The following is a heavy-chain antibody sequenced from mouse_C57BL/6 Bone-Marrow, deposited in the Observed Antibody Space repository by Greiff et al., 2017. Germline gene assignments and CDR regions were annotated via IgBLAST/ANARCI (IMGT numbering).Heavy chain of an antibody. Sequence: QVQLQQSGAELARPGASVKLSCKASGYTFTSYGIRWVKQRTGQGLEWIGEIYPRSGNTYYNEKFKGKATLTADKSSSTAYMELRSLTSEDSAVYFGARNYGYQDWFAYWGQGTLVTVSA. CDR3: ARNYGYQDWFAY. CDR1: GYTFTSYG. CDR2: IYPRSGNT. J-gene: IGHJ3*01. V-gene: IGHV1-81*01. D-gene: IGHD2-2*01.